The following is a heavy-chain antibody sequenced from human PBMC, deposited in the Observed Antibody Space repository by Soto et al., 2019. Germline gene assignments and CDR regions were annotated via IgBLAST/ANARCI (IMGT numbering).Heavy chain of an antibody. J-gene: IGHJ4*02. CDR1: GYTFTSYG. Sequence: QVQLVQSGGEVRKPGASVKVSCKASGYTFTSYGVSWVRQAPGQGLEWMGWIRAYTGYTNYAQKFQGRVTITTDTSTSTAYMELRSLISDDMAVYYCARASDGYRSGWYVGYFDYWGQGTLVTVSS. D-gene: IGHD6-19*01. V-gene: IGHV1-18*03. CDR3: ARASDGYRSGWYVGYFDY. CDR2: IRAYTGYT.